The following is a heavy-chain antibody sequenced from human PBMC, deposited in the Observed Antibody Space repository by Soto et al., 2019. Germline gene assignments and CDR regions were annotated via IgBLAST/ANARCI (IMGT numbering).Heavy chain of an antibody. CDR1: GVSVGSHF. V-gene: IGHV4-59*02. CDR3: ARLQYTVVTALDI. J-gene: IGHJ3*02. Sequence: SETLSLTCSVSGVSVGSHFWSWIRQAPGKGPELVGYIYHTVNTNYNPDLKSLVTISMDTSENQLSLQLGSVTAADTAVYYCARLQYTVVTALDIWGQETMVTVSS. CDR2: IYHTVNT. D-gene: IGHD2-15*01.